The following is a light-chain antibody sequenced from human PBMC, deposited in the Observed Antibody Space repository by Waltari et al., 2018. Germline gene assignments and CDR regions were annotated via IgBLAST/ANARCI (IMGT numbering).Light chain of an antibody. CDR2: DAS. CDR1: QNIVNY. Sequence: DIQITQSPSSLSASIGDRVTITCQASQNIVNYLNGDQQAPGKAPRLVIYDASNLATGVPSRFSGGGSGTDFSLTITSLHPEDFATYFCQQYENLPYTFGQGTKLQIK. CDR3: QQYENLPYT. J-gene: IGKJ2*01. V-gene: IGKV1-33*01.